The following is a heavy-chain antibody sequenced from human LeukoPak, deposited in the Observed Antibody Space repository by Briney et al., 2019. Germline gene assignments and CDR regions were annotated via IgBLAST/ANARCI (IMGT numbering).Heavy chain of an antibody. D-gene: IGHD2-15*01. J-gene: IGHJ4*02. Sequence: SETLSLTCTVSGGSISSYYWSWIRQPPGKGLEWIGYIYYSGSTNYNPSLKSRVTISVDTSKNQFSLKLSSVTAADTAVYYCARAYCSGGSSFFDYWGQGPLVTVSS. CDR2: IYYSGST. CDR3: ARAYCSGGSSFFDY. CDR1: GGSISSYY. V-gene: IGHV4-59*01.